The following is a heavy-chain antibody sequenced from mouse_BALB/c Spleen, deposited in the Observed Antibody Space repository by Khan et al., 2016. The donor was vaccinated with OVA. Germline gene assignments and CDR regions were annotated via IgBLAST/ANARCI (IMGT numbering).Heavy chain of an antibody. Sequence: VQLQQSGPELVKPGASVKISCKASGYSFTDYTMNWVKQSHGKNLEWIGLINPYNVGTNYNQKFKGKATLTVDKSSSTAHMELLSLTSEDYAVXYCSSGGYGGLAYWGQGTLVTVSA. CDR3: SSGGYGGLAY. V-gene: IGHV1-18*01. J-gene: IGHJ3*01. D-gene: IGHD3-1*01. CDR1: GYSFTDYT. CDR2: INPYNVGT.